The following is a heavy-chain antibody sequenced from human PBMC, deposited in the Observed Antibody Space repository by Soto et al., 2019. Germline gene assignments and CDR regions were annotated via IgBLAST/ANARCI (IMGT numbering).Heavy chain of an antibody. Sequence: SETLSLTCAVYGGSFSGYYWSWIRQPPGKGLEWIGEINHSGSTNYNPSLKSRVTISVDTSKNQFSLKLSSVTAADTAVYYCARRSLTIFGVVTNWFDPWGHVTLVTVSS. D-gene: IGHD3-3*01. CDR1: GGSFSGYY. CDR3: ARRSLTIFGVVTNWFDP. V-gene: IGHV4-34*01. CDR2: INHSGST. J-gene: IGHJ5*02.